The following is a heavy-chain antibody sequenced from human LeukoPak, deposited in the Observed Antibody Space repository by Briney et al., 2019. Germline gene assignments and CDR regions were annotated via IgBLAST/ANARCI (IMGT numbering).Heavy chain of an antibody. CDR2: IIPILGIA. V-gene: IGHV1-69*04. Sequence: SVKVSCKASGGTFSSYAISWVRQAPGQGLEWMGRIIPILGIANYAQKFQGRVTITADKSTSTAYMELSSLRSEDTAVYYCAREPHVDTAMDQTPFDYWGQGTLVTVSS. D-gene: IGHD5-18*01. CDR3: AREPHVDTAMDQTPFDY. J-gene: IGHJ4*02. CDR1: GGTFSSYA.